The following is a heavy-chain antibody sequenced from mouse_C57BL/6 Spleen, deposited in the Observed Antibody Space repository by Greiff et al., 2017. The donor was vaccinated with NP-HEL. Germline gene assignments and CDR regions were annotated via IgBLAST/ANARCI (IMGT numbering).Heavy chain of an antibody. Sequence: EVQLQQSGTVLARPGASVKMSCKTSGYTFTSYWMHWVKQRPGQGLEWIGAIYPGNSDTSYNQKFKGKAKLTAVTSASTAYMELSSLTNEDSAVYYCTRKYYGSSEVFAYWGQGTLVTVSA. CDR3: TRKYYGSSEVFAY. CDR1: GYTFTSYW. CDR2: IYPGNSDT. D-gene: IGHD1-1*01. V-gene: IGHV1-5*01. J-gene: IGHJ3*01.